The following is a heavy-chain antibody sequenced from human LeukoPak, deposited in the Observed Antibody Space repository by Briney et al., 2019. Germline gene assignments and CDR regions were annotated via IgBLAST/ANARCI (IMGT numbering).Heavy chain of an antibody. CDR1: GYTFTGYY. D-gene: IGHD2-21*01. Sequence: GASVKVSCKASGYTFTGYYMHWVRQAPGRGLEWMGWINPNSGGTNYAQKFQGRVTMTRDTSISTAYMELSRLRSDDTAVYYCARSGGGDFGDAFDIWGQGTMVTVSS. CDR2: INPNSGGT. J-gene: IGHJ3*02. CDR3: ARSGGGDFGDAFDI. V-gene: IGHV1-2*02.